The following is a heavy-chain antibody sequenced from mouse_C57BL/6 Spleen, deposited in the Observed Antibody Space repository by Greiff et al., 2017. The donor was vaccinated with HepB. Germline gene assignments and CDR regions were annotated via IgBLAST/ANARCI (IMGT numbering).Heavy chain of an antibody. J-gene: IGHJ4*01. CDR3: ARSSYPLYAMDD. CDR2: IHPNSGST. D-gene: IGHD6-1*01. CDR1: GYTFTSYW. Sequence: VQLQQPGAELVKPGASVKLSCKASGYTFTSYWMHWVKQRPGQGLEWIGMIHPNSGSTNYNEKFKSKATLTVDKSSSTAYMQLSSLTYEDSAVYYCARSSYPLYAMDDWGKGTSVTVAS. V-gene: IGHV1-64*01.